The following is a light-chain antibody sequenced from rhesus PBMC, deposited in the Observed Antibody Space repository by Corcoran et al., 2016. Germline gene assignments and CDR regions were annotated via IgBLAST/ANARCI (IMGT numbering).Light chain of an antibody. J-gene: IGKJ2*01. CDR1: QSVGNF. V-gene: IGKV3-10*01. CDR3: YQPSSGSS. CDR2: AAS. Sequence: QVILTQSPATLSLSPGERATLSCRASQSVGNFLAWYQQKPGQAPRLLIYAASNRATDIPDSFSGSGSGTDFALTNSSLGPENVGVYHCYQPSSGSSFGQGAKVEIK.